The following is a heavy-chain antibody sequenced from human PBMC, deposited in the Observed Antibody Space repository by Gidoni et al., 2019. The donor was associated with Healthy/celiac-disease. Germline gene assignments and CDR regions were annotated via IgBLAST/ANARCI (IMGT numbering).Heavy chain of an antibody. V-gene: IGHV1-69*06. J-gene: IGHJ3*02. CDR1: GGTFSRYA. CDR3: ARALRRIQPDDAFDI. Sequence: QVQLVQSGAEVKKPGSSVKVSCKASGGTFSRYAISWVRQAPGQGLEWMGGIIPSVGTANYAQKFQGRVTITADKSTSTAYMELSSLRSEDTAVYYCARALRRIQPDDAFDIWGQGTMVTVSS. CDR2: IIPSVGTA. D-gene: IGHD5-18*01.